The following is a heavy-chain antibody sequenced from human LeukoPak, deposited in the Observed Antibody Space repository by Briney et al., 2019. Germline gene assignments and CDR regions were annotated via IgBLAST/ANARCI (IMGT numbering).Heavy chain of an antibody. CDR3: ARGPRFGENV. Sequence: SETLSLTCDVYGGSFSGYYWSWIRQPPEKGLEWIGEINHSGSTNYNPSLKSRVTISVDTSKNQFSLKLSSVTAADTAVYYCARGPRFGENVWGKGTMVTVSS. J-gene: IGHJ3*01. CDR2: INHSGST. V-gene: IGHV4-34*01. D-gene: IGHD3-10*01. CDR1: GGSFSGYY.